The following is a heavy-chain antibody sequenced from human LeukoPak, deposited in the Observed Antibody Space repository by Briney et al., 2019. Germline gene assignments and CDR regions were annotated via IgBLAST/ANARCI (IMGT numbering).Heavy chain of an antibody. D-gene: IGHD6-13*01. CDR1: GYTFTSYG. CDR3: ARSQASAAADYFDY. J-gene: IGHJ4*02. CDR2: ISGCNGKT. V-gene: IGHV1-18*01. Sequence: GASVKVSCKASGYTFTSYGISWVRQAPGQGLEWMGWISGCNGKTNYAQNLQGRVTLTTDTSTSTAYMELRSLRSDDTAVYYCARSQASAAADYFDYWGQGTLVTVSS.